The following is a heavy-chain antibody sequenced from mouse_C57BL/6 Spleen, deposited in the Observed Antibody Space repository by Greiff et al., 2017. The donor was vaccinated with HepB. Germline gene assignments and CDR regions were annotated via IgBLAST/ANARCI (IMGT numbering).Heavy chain of an antibody. CDR3: ARRRIDYAMDY. CDR1: GFTFSDYY. CDR2: ISNGGGSN. Sequence: EVMLVESGGGLVQPGGSLKLSCAASGFTFSDYYMYWVRQTPEKRLEWVAYISNGGGSNYYPDTVKGRFTISRDNAKNTLYLQMSRLKSEDTAMYYCARRRIDYAMDYWGQGTSVTVSS. V-gene: IGHV5-12*01. J-gene: IGHJ4*01.